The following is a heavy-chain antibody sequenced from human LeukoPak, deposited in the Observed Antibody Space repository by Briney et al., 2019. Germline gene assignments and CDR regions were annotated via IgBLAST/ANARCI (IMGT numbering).Heavy chain of an antibody. V-gene: IGHV3-48*04. CDR2: ISSSGTTI. CDR3: ASKFDY. Sequence: GGSLRLSCAASGFIFSSYSMNWVRQAPGKGLEWISYISSSGTTIYYADSVKGRFTISRDNAKSSLDLQMNSLRAEDTAVYYCASKFDYWGQGTLVTVSS. J-gene: IGHJ4*02. CDR1: GFIFSSYS.